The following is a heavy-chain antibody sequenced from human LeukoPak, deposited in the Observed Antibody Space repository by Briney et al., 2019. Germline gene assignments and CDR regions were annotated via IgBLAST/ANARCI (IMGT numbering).Heavy chain of an antibody. D-gene: IGHD3-3*01. J-gene: IGHJ4*02. CDR3: AKSETVRFLEWFPFDY. V-gene: IGHV3-23*01. Sequence: GGSLRLSCAASGFTFSSHAMSWVRQAPGKGLEWVSAISGSGGSTYYADSVKGRFTISRDNSKNTLYLQMNSLRAEDTAVYYCAKSETVRFLEWFPFDYWGQGTLVTVSS. CDR1: GFTFSSHA. CDR2: ISGSGGST.